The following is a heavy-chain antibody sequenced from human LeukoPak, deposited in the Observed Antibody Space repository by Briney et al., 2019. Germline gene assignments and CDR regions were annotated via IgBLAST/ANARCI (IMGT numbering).Heavy chain of an antibody. D-gene: IGHD3-16*02. CDR3: ARHSSHMLYTHWFDP. J-gene: IGHJ5*02. V-gene: IGHV5-51*01. CDR1: GYTFAGYW. Sequence: GESLKISCKGSGYTFAGYWIGWVRQMPGKGLEWMGLIYPGDSQTIYSPSFQGQVTFSADQSISTAYLQWSRLEASDTAIYYCARHSSHMLYTHWFDPWGQGTLVTVSS. CDR2: IYPGDSQT.